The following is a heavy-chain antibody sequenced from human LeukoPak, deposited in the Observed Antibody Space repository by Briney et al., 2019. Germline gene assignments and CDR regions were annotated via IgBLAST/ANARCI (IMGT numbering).Heavy chain of an antibody. Sequence: GGSLRLSCAASGFSFSDHYMSWIRQAPGKGLEWVSVIYAGGGTKYADSVKGRFTISRDTSKNTLHLQMNSLRVEDTAVYYCARDVRWGQGTLVTVSS. CDR3: ARDVR. V-gene: IGHV3-66*01. CDR2: IYAGGGT. J-gene: IGHJ4*02. CDR1: GFSFSDHY.